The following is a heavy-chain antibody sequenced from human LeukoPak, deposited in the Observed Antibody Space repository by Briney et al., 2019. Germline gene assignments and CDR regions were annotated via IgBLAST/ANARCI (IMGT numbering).Heavy chain of an antibody. CDR3: VRGNYFDY. J-gene: IGHJ4*02. CDR1: GFTFSNYW. V-gene: IGHV3-74*01. CDR2: INGDGTSA. Sequence: PGGSLRLSCAASGFTFSNYWMHWVRQAPGQGLVWVSLINGDGTSANYADSVKGRFTISRNNAKNTLYLQMNSLRVEDTAVYYCVRGNYFDYWGQGTLVTVSS.